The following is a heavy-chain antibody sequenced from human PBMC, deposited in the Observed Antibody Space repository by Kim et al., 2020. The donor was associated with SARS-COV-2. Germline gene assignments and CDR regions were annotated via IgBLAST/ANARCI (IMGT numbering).Heavy chain of an antibody. CDR2: ISYDGSNK. V-gene: IGHV3-30*04. J-gene: IGHJ4*01. CDR1: GFTLSSYA. CDR3: ARDRAARWLRFGGLDY. D-gene: IGHD5-12*01. Sequence: GGSLRLSCAASGFTLSSYAMHWVRQAPGKGLEWVAVISYDGSNKYYADSVKGRFTISRDNSKNTLYLQMNSLRAEDTAVYYCARDRAARWLRFGGLDYWG.